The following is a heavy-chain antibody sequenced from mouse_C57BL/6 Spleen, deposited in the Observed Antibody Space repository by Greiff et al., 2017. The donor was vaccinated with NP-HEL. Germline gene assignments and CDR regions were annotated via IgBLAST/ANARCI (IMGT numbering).Heavy chain of an antibody. Sequence: VQLKQSGPELVKPGASVKIPCKASGYTFTDYNMDWVKQSHGKSLEWIGDINPNNGGTIYNQKFKGKATLTVDKSSSTAYMELRSLTSEDTAVYYCARYDWDLAWFAYWGQGTLVTVSA. D-gene: IGHD4-1*01. CDR2: INPNNGGT. CDR1: GYTFTDYN. V-gene: IGHV1-18*01. CDR3: ARYDWDLAWFAY. J-gene: IGHJ3*01.